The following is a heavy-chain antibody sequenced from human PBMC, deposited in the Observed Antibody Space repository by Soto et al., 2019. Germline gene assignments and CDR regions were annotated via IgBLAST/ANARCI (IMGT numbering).Heavy chain of an antibody. CDR2: TYYMSKWFH. J-gene: IGHJ4*02. CDR3: ARVRGLIILGGSLWGPVDF. D-gene: IGHD2-15*01. V-gene: IGHV6-1*01. Sequence: QVQLQQSGPGLVKPSQTLSLTCAISGDSVSSNSGAWTWIRQSPSRGLEWLGWTYYMSKWFHGYAPYLRSRITINPDTSKNHFSLQLDSVTPEDTAVYYCARVRGLIILGGSLWGPVDFWGRGTLVTVSS. CDR1: GDSVSSNSGA.